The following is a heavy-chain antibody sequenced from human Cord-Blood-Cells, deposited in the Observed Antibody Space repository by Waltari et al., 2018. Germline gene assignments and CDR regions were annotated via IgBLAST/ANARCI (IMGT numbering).Heavy chain of an antibody. V-gene: IGHV4-34*01. CDR3: ARWSSNYDILTGYPVFDY. Sequence: LKPSETLSLTCAVYGGSFSGYYWSWICQPPGKGLEWIGEINHSGSTNYNPSLKSRVTISVDTSKNQFSLKLSSVTAADTAVYYCARWSSNYDILTGYPVFDYWGQGTLVTVSS. D-gene: IGHD3-9*01. J-gene: IGHJ4*02. CDR2: INHSGST. CDR1: GGSFSGYY.